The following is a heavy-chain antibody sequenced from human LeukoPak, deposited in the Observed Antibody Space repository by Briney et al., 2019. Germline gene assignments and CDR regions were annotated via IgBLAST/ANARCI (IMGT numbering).Heavy chain of an antibody. CDR2: ISGSGGST. CDR3: ARDLATRQRTGLYDS. CDR1: GFTFSSYA. Sequence: GGSLRLSCAASGFTFSSYAMSWVRQAPGKGLEWVSAISGSGGSTYYADSVKGRFTISRDNSKNTLYLQMNSLRAEDTAVYYCARDLATRQRTGLYDSWGQGALVTVSS. J-gene: IGHJ4*02. D-gene: IGHD3-16*02. V-gene: IGHV3-23*01.